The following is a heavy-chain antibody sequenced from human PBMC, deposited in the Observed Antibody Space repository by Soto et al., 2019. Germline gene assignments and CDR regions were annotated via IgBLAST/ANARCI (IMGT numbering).Heavy chain of an antibody. CDR2: ISYDGSNK. CDR3: ARVGTYYGSGSYYNVDY. D-gene: IGHD3-10*01. Sequence: GGSLRLSCAASGFTFSSYAMHWVRQAPGKGLEWVAVISYDGSNKYYTDSVKGRFTISRDNSKNTLYLQMNSLGAEDTAVYYCARVGTYYGSGSYYNVDYWGQGTLVTVSS. V-gene: IGHV3-30-3*01. J-gene: IGHJ4*02. CDR1: GFTFSSYA.